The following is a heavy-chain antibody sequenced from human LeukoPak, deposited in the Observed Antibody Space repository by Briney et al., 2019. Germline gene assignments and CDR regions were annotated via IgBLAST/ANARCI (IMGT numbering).Heavy chain of an antibody. CDR2: ISSSSSYI. CDR3: AREKAEDFDY. Sequence: GSLRLSCAASGFTFSSYSMNWVRQAPGKGLEWVSSISSSSSYIYYADSVKGRFTISRDNAKNSLYLQMNSLRPDDTAVYFCAREKAEDFDYWGQGTLVTVSS. CDR1: GFTFSSYS. V-gene: IGHV3-21*01. J-gene: IGHJ4*02. D-gene: IGHD1-14*01.